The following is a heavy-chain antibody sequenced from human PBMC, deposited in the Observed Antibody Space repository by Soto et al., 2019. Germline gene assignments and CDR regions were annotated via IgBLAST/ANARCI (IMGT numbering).Heavy chain of an antibody. D-gene: IGHD3-10*01. CDR3: ARLVYDTRLNYMYFDF. CDR2: INHSGST. Sequence: ASETLSLTCAVYGGSFSGYYWSWIRQPPGKGLEWIGGINHSGSTYYNPSLKSRVTISVDTSKNQFSLKLTSVTAADTAIYFCARLVYDTRLNYMYFDFWGQGALVTVSS. CDR1: GGSFSGYY. V-gene: IGHV4-34*01. J-gene: IGHJ4*02.